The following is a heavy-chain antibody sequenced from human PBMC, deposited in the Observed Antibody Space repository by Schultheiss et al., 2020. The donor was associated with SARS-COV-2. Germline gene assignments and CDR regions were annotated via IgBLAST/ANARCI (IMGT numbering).Heavy chain of an antibody. CDR2: ISGSGGST. V-gene: IGHV3-23*01. Sequence: GGSLRLSCAASGFTFSSYAMSWVRQAPGKGLEWVSAISGSGGSTYYADSVKGRFTISRDNSKNTLYLQMNSLRAEDTAVYYCAKDFMSGSYYYYYMDVWGKGTTVTVSS. CDR3: AKDFMSGSYYYYYMDV. J-gene: IGHJ6*03. D-gene: IGHD1-26*01. CDR1: GFTFSSYA.